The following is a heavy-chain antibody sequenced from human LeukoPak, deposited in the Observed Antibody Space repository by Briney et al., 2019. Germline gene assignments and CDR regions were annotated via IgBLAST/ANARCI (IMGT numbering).Heavy chain of an antibody. CDR1: GDTLSELS. V-gene: IGHV1-24*01. J-gene: IGHJ4*02. CDR2: FDPEGGEA. Sequence: ASVKVSCKVSGDTLSELSMHWVRQAPGKGLEWMGGFDPEGGEAIYAQKFQGRLTMTGDTSTDTAYMDLRSLRSDDTAVYYCTAGGVYSLLDHWGQGAQVTVSS. CDR3: TAGGVYSLLDH. D-gene: IGHD5/OR15-5a*01.